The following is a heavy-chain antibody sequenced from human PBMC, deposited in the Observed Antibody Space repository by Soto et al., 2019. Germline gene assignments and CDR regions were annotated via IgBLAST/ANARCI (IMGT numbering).Heavy chain of an antibody. Sequence: QVLLVQSGAEVKNPGASVKVSCKASGYTFTNQDINWMRQATGQGLEWMGWVSPKRGNTRYAQKFQGRVTMNWDTSLGTVYLQLSSLSAEDRAVYYCARGVDAGVDYWGQGTLVTVSS. CDR2: VSPKRGNT. CDR1: GYTFTNQD. D-gene: IGHD7-27*01. V-gene: IGHV1-8*01. CDR3: ARGVDAGVDY. J-gene: IGHJ4*02.